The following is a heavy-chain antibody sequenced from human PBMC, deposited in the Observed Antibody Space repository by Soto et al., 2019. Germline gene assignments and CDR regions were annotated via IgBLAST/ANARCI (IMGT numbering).Heavy chain of an antibody. CDR2: IYPGDTDT. V-gene: IGHV5-51*01. Sequence: GESLKISCKGSGYSFTSYWIVWVRQMPGKGLEWMGTIYPGDTDTRYSPSFQGQVTISADKSISTAYLQWNSLKASDTGMYFCARNKGYCSSTSCYGMDVWGQGATVTVSS. J-gene: IGHJ6*02. CDR1: GYSFTSYW. D-gene: IGHD2-2*01. CDR3: ARNKGYCSSTSCYGMDV.